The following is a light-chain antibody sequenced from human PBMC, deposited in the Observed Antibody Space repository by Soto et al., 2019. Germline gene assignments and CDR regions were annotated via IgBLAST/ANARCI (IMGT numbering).Light chain of an antibody. CDR1: SSDFASYNF. Sequence: QSALTQPASVSGSPGQSITISCAGTSSDFASYNFVSWYQHYPGKAPKLIIYEVSNRPSGVSNRFSGSKSGNTASLTISGLQAEDEAEYYCSSYTTTSTLIIFGGGTKLTVL. J-gene: IGLJ2*01. CDR3: SSYTTTSTLII. CDR2: EVS. V-gene: IGLV2-14*01.